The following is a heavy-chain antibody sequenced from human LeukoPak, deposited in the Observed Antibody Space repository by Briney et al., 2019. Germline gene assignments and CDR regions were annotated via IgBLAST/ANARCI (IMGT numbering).Heavy chain of an antibody. D-gene: IGHD3-10*01. CDR3: AKSAQVRRLLWFGD. CDR1: ESTLGTLL. Sequence: GGSLNPPVPPLESTLGTLLMHWSGKAQGRGRGGLAVLSYDGSNKYYADSVKGRFTISRGNSKNTLYLQMNSLRAEDTAVYYCAKSAQVRRLLWFGDWGQGTLVTVSS. CDR2: LSYDGSNK. J-gene: IGHJ4*02. V-gene: IGHV3-30-3*02.